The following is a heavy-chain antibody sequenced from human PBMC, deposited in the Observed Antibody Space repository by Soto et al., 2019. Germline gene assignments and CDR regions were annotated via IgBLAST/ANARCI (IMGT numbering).Heavy chain of an antibody. J-gene: IGHJ4*02. CDR1: GFTFSDYY. CDR3: ARDLHPNCCSGATGY. Sequence: GGSLRLSCAASGFTFSDYYMSWIRQAPGKGLEWVSYISSSGSTIYYADSVKGRFTISRDNAKNSLYLQMNSLRAEDTAVYYCARDLHPNCCSGATGYWGQGTLVTVSS. D-gene: IGHD2-15*01. CDR2: ISSSGSTI. V-gene: IGHV3-11*01.